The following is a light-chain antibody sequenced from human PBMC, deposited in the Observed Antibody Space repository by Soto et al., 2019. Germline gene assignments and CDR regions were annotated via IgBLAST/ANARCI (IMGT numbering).Light chain of an antibody. CDR3: LQYNNYPRS. CDR2: TAS. J-gene: IGKJ3*01. V-gene: IGKV1-17*01. Sequence: DTQMTQSPSSLSASVGDRVNITCRASQGIRNDLGWYQQKPGKAPQRLIYTASTLQSGVPSRFSGSGSRTEFALTITSLQPAVFATYYCLQYNNYPRSFDPGTKVHI. CDR1: QGIRND.